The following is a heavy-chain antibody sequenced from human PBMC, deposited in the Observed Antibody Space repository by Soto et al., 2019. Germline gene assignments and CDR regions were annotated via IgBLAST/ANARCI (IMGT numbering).Heavy chain of an antibody. J-gene: IGHJ4*02. D-gene: IGHD3-10*01. CDR1: GFTFSTYV. V-gene: IGHV3-23*01. CDR2: LSGSGGTT. CDR3: AKQRAGYGSGSDTYFFDF. Sequence: EVQLLESGGGLAQPGGSLRLSCSTSGFTFSTYVMNWVRQAPGKGLEWVSALSGSGGTTYYADSVRGRFTISRDNSKNTLFLHMNSLRDEDTALYYCAKQRAGYGSGSDTYFFDFWGQGTLVTVSS.